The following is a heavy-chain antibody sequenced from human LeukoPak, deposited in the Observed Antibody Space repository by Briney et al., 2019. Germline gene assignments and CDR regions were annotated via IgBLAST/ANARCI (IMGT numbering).Heavy chain of an antibody. V-gene: IGHV4-34*01. CDR1: GGSFSGYY. CDR3: ARGSGIAAAGTHDY. Sequence: SETLSLTCAVYGGSFSGYYWSWIRQPPGKGLEWIGEINHSGSTNYNPSLKSRVTISVDKSKNQFSLKLSSVTAADTAVYYCARGSGIAAAGTHDYWGQGTLVTVSS. D-gene: IGHD6-13*01. J-gene: IGHJ4*02. CDR2: INHSGST.